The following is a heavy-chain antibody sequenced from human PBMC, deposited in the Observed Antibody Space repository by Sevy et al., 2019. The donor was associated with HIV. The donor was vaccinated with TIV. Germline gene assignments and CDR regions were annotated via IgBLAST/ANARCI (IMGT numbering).Heavy chain of an antibody. V-gene: IGHV3-7*03. CDR3: ARGGSYAYYDYGMDV. J-gene: IGHJ6*02. D-gene: IGHD1-26*01. CDR1: GFTFSSYW. Sequence: GGSLRPSCAASGFTFSSYWMSWVRQAPGKGLEWVANIKQDGSEKYYVDSVKGRFTISRDNAKNSLYLQMNSLRAEDTAVYYCARGGSYAYYDYGMDVWGQGTTVTVSS. CDR2: IKQDGSEK.